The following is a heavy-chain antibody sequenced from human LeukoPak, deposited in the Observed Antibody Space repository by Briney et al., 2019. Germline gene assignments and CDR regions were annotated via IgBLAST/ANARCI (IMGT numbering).Heavy chain of an antibody. D-gene: IGHD2-15*01. V-gene: IGHV1-69*05. CDR1: GGTFSSYA. J-gene: IGHJ6*03. Sequence: SVKVSCKASGGTFSSYAIGWVRQAPGQGLEWMGGIIPIFGTANYAQKFQGRVTITTDESTSTAYMELSSLRSEDTAVYYCARVSLPRGCSGGSCYSLYYYYYYMDVWGKGTTVTVSS. CDR3: ARVSLPRGCSGGSCYSLYYYYYYMDV. CDR2: IIPIFGTA.